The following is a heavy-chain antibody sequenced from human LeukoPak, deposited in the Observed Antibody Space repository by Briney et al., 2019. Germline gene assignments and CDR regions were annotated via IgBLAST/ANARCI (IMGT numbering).Heavy chain of an antibody. J-gene: IGHJ4*02. CDR2: INGDGSST. CDR1: GFSFSSYL. D-gene: IGHD3-10*01. V-gene: IGHV3-74*01. CDR3: ARDQMGGVFDMVRGAIL. Sequence: GGSLRLSCAASGFSFSSYLMHWVRQAPGKGLVWVSRINGDGSSTTYADSVKGRFTMSRDNTKNTLYLQMNSLTAEDTAVYYCARDQMGGVFDMVRGAILWGQGNLVTVSS.